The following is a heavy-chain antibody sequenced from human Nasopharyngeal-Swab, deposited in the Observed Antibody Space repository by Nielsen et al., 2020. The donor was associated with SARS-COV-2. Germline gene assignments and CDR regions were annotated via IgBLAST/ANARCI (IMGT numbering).Heavy chain of an antibody. CDR1: GGSFSNYY. Sequence: ESLKISCAVFGGSFSNYYWTWIRQPPGKELEWIGEFKYGGSSNYNPSLKSRVTISVDTSKNQFSLKLSSVTAADTAVYYCARGFDPWGQGTLVTVSS. J-gene: IGHJ5*02. CDR2: FKYGGSS. CDR3: ARGFDP. V-gene: IGHV4-34*01.